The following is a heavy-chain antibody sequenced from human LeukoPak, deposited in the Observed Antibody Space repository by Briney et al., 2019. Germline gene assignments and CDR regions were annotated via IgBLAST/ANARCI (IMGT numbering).Heavy chain of an antibody. V-gene: IGHV3-64*01. CDR1: GFTFSSYA. J-gene: IGHJ3*02. CDR3: ARYASIADSSGYYAFDI. Sequence: PGGSLRLSCAASGFTFSSYAMHWVRQAPGKGLEYVSAISSNGGSTYYANSVKGRFTISRDNSKNTLYLQMGSLRAEDMAVYYCARYASIADSSGYYAFDIWGQGTMVTVSS. D-gene: IGHD3-22*01. CDR2: ISSNGGST.